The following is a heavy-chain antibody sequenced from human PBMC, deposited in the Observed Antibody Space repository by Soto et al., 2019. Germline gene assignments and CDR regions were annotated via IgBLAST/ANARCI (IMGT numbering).Heavy chain of an antibody. Sequence: EQLVESGGGLVQPGGSLRLSCAASGFSISSYGMNWVRQVPGKGLVWVARITSDGRTATYADSVKGRFTISRDNAKNTRVLQMNSHNAEETALYYCARVTAMATFLFYGLDVWGQGTTVTVSS. CDR3: ARVTAMATFLFYGLDV. V-gene: IGHV3-74*03. CDR1: GFSISSYG. CDR2: ITSDGRTA. D-gene: IGHD5-18*01. J-gene: IGHJ6*02.